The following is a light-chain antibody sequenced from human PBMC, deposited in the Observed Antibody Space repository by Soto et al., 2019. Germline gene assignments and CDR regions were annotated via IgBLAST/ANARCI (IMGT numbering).Light chain of an antibody. CDR1: TSNILRNY. CDR2: MND. CDR3: QVWDSSSVHHV. V-gene: IGLV1-47*01. Sequence: QSVLTQPPSASGNPGQRLTISCSGSTSNILRNYVYWYRQLPGTAPRLLISMNDQRPSGVPDRFSGSNSGNTATLTISRVEAGDEADYYCQVWDSSSVHHVFGTGTKVTVL. J-gene: IGLJ1*01.